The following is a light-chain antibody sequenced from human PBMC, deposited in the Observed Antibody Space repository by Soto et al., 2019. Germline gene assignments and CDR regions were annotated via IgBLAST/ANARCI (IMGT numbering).Light chain of an antibody. CDR1: SSDVGGYNY. V-gene: IGLV2-8*01. CDR3: SSFAGNNNVV. J-gene: IGLJ2*01. CDR2: EVS. Sequence: QSALTQPPSASGSPGQSVTISCTGTSSDVGGYNYVSWYQQHPGKAPKLMISEVSKRPSGVPDRFSGSKSGNMASLTVSGLQAEDEADYYCSSFAGNNNVVFGGGTKVTVL.